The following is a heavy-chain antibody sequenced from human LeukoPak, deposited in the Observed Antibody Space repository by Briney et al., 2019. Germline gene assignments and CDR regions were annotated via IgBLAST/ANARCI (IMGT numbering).Heavy chain of an antibody. J-gene: IGHJ6*03. D-gene: IGHD4-17*01. CDR1: GFTFSTYG. Sequence: GGSLRLSCAASGFTFSTYGIHWVRQAPGKGLEWVAFIXYDGTNKWYADSVKGRFTISRDNSKNMLYLQMDSLRAEDTAVYHCAKDRDYGDYPSAYYYYMDVWGKGTTVTVSS. CDR2: IXYDGTNK. CDR3: AKDRDYGDYPSAYYYYMDV. V-gene: IGHV3-30*02.